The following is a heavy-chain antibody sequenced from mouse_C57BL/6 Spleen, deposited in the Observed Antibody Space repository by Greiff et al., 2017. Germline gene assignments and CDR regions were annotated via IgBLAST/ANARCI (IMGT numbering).Heavy chain of an antibody. CDR1: GYTFTSYW. D-gene: IGHD3-1*01. V-gene: IGHV1-55*01. CDR3: ARTQSWYFDV. CDR2: IYPGSGSA. J-gene: IGHJ1*03. Sequence: VQLQQPGAEPVKPGASVKMSCKASGYTFTSYWITWVKQRPGQGLEWIGDIYPGSGSANYNEKFKSKATLTVDTSSSTAYMQLSSLTSEDSAVYYCARTQSWYFDVWGTGTTVTVSS.